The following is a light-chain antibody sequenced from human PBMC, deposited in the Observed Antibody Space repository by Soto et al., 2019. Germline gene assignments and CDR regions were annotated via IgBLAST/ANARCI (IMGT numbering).Light chain of an antibody. Sequence: EIVLTQSPGTLSLSPGERATLSCRASQSVSSSYLAWYQQKPGQAPRLLIYGASSRATGIPDRFSGRGSGTDFTLTISRPEPEDFAVYYYQQYGSSPRFTFGPGTKVDIK. CDR2: GAS. CDR1: QSVSSSY. CDR3: QQYGSSPRFT. V-gene: IGKV3-20*01. J-gene: IGKJ3*01.